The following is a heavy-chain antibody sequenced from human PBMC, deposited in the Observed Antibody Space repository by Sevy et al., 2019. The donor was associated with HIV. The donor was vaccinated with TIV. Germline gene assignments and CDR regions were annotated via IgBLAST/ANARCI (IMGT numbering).Heavy chain of an antibody. J-gene: IGHJ4*02. V-gene: IGHV1-18*01. Sequence: ASVKVSCKASGYSFVSYGITWVRQAPGQGLEWMGWISGYSGNTNYAQTLQGRLTLTSDTSTSTAYMELRNLTSDDTAVYYCARAFVDAPMVTNYWGQGTLVTVSS. CDR3: ARAFVDAPMVTNY. CDR1: GYSFVSYG. CDR2: ISGYSGNT. D-gene: IGHD5-18*01.